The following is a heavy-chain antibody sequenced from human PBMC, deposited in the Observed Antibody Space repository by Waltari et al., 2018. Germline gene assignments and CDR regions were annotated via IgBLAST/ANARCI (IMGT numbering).Heavy chain of an antibody. D-gene: IGHD1-20*01. J-gene: IGHJ4*02. CDR1: GYTFTGYY. Sequence: QVQLVQSGAAVKKPGASVKVSCKASGYTFTGYYIHWLRQAPGPGLEWMGRINPNRGGKNNAKKYQGRVTMNRDTSISTADMERSRLRSDDTAVYYCARERITGTTGSGAGTPYWGQGTLVTVSS. CDR2: INPNRGGK. CDR3: ARERITGTTGSGAGTPY. V-gene: IGHV1-2*06.